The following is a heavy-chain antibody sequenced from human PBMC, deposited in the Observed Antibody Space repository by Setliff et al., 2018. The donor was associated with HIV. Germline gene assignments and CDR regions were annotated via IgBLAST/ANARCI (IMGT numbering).Heavy chain of an antibody. CDR3: VRHHDSDFSGDPDWFDP. J-gene: IGHJ5*02. D-gene: IGHD2-15*01. Sequence: LSLTCTVSGASISGYYWSWIRQTPRKGLEWIGSIHGDGTTNHNPSLKSRVTISLDTPRNHFSLNLHSVTAADTAVYYCVRHHDSDFSGDPDWFDPWGQGILVTVSS. CDR1: GASISGYY. V-gene: IGHV4-4*08. CDR2: IHGDGTT.